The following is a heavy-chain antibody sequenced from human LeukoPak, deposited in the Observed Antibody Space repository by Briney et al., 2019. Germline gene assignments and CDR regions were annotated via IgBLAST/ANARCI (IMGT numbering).Heavy chain of an antibody. CDR3: ARGSGYSSSWYSRLNWFDP. D-gene: IGHD6-13*01. Sequence: GASVKVSCKASGYTFTGYYMHWVRQAPGQGLEWMGRINPNSGNTGYAQKFQGRVTITRNTSISTAYMELSSLRSEDTAVYYCARGSGYSSSWYSRLNWFDPWGQGTLVTVSS. CDR2: INPNSGNT. V-gene: IGHV1-8*03. J-gene: IGHJ5*02. CDR1: GYTFTGYY.